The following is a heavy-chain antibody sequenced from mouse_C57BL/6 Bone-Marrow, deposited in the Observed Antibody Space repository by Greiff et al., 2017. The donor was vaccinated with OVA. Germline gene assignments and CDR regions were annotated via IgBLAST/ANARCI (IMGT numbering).Heavy chain of an antibody. Sequence: QVQLQQSGPELVKPGASVKLSCKASGYTFTSYDINWVKQRPGQGLEWIGWIYPRDGSTKYNEKFKGKATLTVDTSSSTAYMELHSLTSEDSAVYFCARWHYGSSYEGYYWYFDVWGTGTTVTVSS. J-gene: IGHJ1*03. D-gene: IGHD1-1*01. V-gene: IGHV1-85*01. CDR1: GYTFTSYD. CDR3: ARWHYGSSYEGYYWYFDV. CDR2: IYPRDGST.